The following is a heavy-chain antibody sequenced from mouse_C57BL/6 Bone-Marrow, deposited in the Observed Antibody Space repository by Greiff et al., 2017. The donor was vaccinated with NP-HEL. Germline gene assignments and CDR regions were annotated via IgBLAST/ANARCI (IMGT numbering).Heavy chain of an antibody. V-gene: IGHV8-12*01. J-gene: IGHJ2*01. CDR1: GFSLSTSGMG. D-gene: IGHD1-1*01. CDR3: ARSNLLLRPDDYFDY. CDR2: IYWDDDK. Sequence: QVTLKESGPGILQSSQTLSLTCSFSGFSLSTSGMGVSWIRQPSGKGLEWLAHIYWDDDKRYNPSLKSRLTISKDTSSNQVFLKITSVDTADTASYYCARSNLLLRPDDYFDYWGQGTTLTVSS.